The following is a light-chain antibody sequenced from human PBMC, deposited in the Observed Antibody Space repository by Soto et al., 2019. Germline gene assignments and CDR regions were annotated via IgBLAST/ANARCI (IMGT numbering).Light chain of an antibody. CDR2: QVS. Sequence: QSALTQPASVSGSPGQSITISCTGTSSDVGGYDFVSWYQYHPGKAPRLIIYQVSNRPSGVSNRFSGSKSGNTASLTISGLQPEDEADYYCSSYISMIVRVFGGGTKLTVL. V-gene: IGLV2-14*01. CDR1: SSDVGGYDF. CDR3: SSYISMIVRV. J-gene: IGLJ3*02.